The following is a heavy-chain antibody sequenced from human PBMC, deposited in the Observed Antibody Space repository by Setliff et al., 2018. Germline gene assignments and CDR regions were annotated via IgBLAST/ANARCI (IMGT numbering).Heavy chain of an antibody. D-gene: IGHD1-26*01. CDR2: IQKSGSA. Sequence: SETLSLTCNVSGVSISSYYWSWIRQPPGKGLECIGYIQKSGSANYNPSLKGRVTMSVDTSKSQFSLKLNSVTATDTAVYYCARQPTGTYQWTFDSWGQGTLVTVSS. V-gene: IGHV4-59*08. J-gene: IGHJ4*02. CDR1: GVSISSYY. CDR3: ARQPTGTYQWTFDS.